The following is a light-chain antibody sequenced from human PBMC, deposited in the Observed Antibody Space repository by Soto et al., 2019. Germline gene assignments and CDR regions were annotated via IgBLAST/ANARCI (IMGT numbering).Light chain of an antibody. J-gene: IGLJ2*01. CDR1: SDDVGGHNY. CDR2: DVS. CDR3: SSYAGTSTVV. Sequence: QSALTQPASVSGSPGQSITISCTGTSDDVGGHNYVSWYQQHPGKAPKLIIYDVSNRPSGVSNRFSGSKSGNTASLTISGLQTEDEDDYYCSSYAGTSTVVFGEGTKLTVL. V-gene: IGLV2-14*01.